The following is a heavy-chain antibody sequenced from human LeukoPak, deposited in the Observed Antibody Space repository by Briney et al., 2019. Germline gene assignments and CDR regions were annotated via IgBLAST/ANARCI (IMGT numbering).Heavy chain of an antibody. CDR3: ATPYYYYYYYMDV. CDR1: GFTFSSYE. V-gene: IGHV3-48*03. CDR2: ISSSGSTI. J-gene: IGHJ6*03. Sequence: SGGSLRLSCAASGFTFSSYEMNWVCQAPGTGLEWDSYISSSGSTIYYADSVKGRFTISRDNAKNSLYLQMNSLRAEDTAVYYCATPYYYYYYYMDVWGKGTTVTVSS.